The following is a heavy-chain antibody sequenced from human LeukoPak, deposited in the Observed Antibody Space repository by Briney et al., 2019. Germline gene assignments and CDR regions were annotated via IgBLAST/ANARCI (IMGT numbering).Heavy chain of an antibody. Sequence: GGSLRLSCEASGFTFRDYWMHWVRQAPGKGLVWVARIDSDGTKTTYADSVRGRSTIFRDNAKNNLYLQMNSVRADDTAVYYCAREWLNSGSLTEYWGQGTLVTVSS. V-gene: IGHV3-74*01. D-gene: IGHD1-26*01. J-gene: IGHJ4*02. CDR3: AREWLNSGSLTEY. CDR2: IDSDGTKT. CDR1: GFTFRDYW.